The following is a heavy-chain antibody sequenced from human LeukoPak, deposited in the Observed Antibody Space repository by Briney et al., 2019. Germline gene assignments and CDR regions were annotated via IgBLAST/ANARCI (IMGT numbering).Heavy chain of an antibody. D-gene: IGHD3-22*01. Sequence: SETLSLTCTVSGGSISSYYWSWIRQPPGKGLEWIGYIYYSGNTNYNPSLKSRVSISIDTSKNQFSLQLSSVTAADTAVYYCTRDRASSGLRDFDIWGRGTLVTVSA. J-gene: IGHJ2*01. CDR2: IYYSGNT. CDR1: GGSISSYY. V-gene: IGHV4-59*01. CDR3: TRDRASSGLRDFDI.